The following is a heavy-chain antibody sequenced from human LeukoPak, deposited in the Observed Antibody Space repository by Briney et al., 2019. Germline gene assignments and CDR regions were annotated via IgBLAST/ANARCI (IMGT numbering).Heavy chain of an antibody. CDR1: GFTFSSYA. Sequence: GGSLRLSCAASGFTFSSYAMSWLRQAPGKGLEWVSAISGSGGSTYYADSVKGRFTISRDNSKNTLYLQMNSLRAEDTAVYYCAKGRATMVRGVRYFDYWGQGTLVTVSS. D-gene: IGHD3-10*01. CDR2: ISGSGGST. J-gene: IGHJ4*02. V-gene: IGHV3-23*01. CDR3: AKGRATMVRGVRYFDY.